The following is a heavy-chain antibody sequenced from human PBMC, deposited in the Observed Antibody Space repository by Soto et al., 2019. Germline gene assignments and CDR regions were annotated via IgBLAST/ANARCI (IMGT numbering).Heavy chain of an antibody. CDR2: IGTAGDT. D-gene: IGHD3-3*01. Sequence: EVQLVESGGGLVQPGGSLRLSCAASGFTFSSYDMHWVRQATGKGLEWVSAIGTAGDTYYPGSVKGRFTISRENAKNSLYLQMNSLRAGDTAVYYCARTPGTIFGSDGGMDVWGQGTTVTVS. CDR1: GFTFSSYD. J-gene: IGHJ6*02. V-gene: IGHV3-13*01. CDR3: ARTPGTIFGSDGGMDV.